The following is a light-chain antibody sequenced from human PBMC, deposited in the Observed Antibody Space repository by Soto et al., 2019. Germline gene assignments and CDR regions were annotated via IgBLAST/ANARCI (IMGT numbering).Light chain of an antibody. CDR3: QQYGSSPPIT. CDR2: RTS. Sequence: EIVLTQSPGTLSLSPGERATLSCRSSQSVSNSYLAWYQQKPGQAPRLLIYRTSNRATGIPDRFSGSESGTDFTLTISRLEPEDFAVYYCQQYGSSPPITFGGGTKVDIK. CDR1: QSVSNSY. J-gene: IGKJ4*01. V-gene: IGKV3-20*01.